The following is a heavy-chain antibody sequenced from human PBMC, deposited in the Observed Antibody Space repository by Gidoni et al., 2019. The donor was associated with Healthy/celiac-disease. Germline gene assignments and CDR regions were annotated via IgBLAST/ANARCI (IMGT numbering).Heavy chain of an antibody. CDR3: ARAYYDSRDFDY. Sequence: QVQLQQWGAGLLKPSETLSLTCAVYGGSFSGYYWSWIRQPPGKGLEWIGEINHSGSTNYNPSLKSRVTISVDTSKNQFSLKLSSVTAADTAVYYCARAYYDSRDFDYWGQGTLVTVSS. CDR1: GGSFSGYY. V-gene: IGHV4-34*01. J-gene: IGHJ4*02. CDR2: INHSGST. D-gene: IGHD3-22*01.